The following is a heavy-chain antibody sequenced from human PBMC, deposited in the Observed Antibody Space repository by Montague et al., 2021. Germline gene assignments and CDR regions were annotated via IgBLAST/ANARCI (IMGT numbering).Heavy chain of an antibody. CDR1: GASISDYY. J-gene: IGHJ6*02. V-gene: IGHV4-59*01. D-gene: IGHD3-3*01. CDR2: IYYSRRT. CDR3: SVTNPYYYYGMDV. Sequence: SETLSLTCSVSGASISDYYWSWIRQPPGKGLEWIGYIYYSRRTNYNHTLKIQVTISVDTSKNQFSLKLNSVTAADTAFYYCSVTNPYYYYGMDVWGQGTTVTVSS.